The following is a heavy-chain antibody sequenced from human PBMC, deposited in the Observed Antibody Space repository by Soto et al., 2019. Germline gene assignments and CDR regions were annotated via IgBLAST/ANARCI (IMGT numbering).Heavy chain of an antibody. CDR3: ARSRSGAVPDSCGY. Sequence: QVQLVESGGRVVQPGGSLRLSCAASGFMFSRYAIHWVRQAPGKGLEWVAVISKDGSVNYYADSVRGRFSISRDKSKNTVYLDMNGMRDDDTAVFYCARSRSGAVPDSCGYWGKGTLVTVSS. D-gene: IGHD3-3*01. CDR2: ISKDGSVN. J-gene: IGHJ1*01. CDR1: GFMFSRYA. V-gene: IGHV3-30-3*01.